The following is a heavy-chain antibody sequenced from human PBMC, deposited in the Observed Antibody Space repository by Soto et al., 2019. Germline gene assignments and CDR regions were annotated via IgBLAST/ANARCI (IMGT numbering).Heavy chain of an antibody. D-gene: IGHD3-10*01. V-gene: IGHV3-30-3*01. CDR2: ISYDGSNK. CDR1: GFTFSSYA. CDR3: ASLSYYGSGSYYNVHDAFDI. Sequence: VGSLRLSCAASGFTFSSYAMHWVRQAPGKGLEWVAVISYDGSNKYYADSVKGRFTISRDNSKNTLYLQMNSLRAEDTAVYYCASLSYYGSGSYYNVHDAFDIWGQGTMVTV. J-gene: IGHJ3*02.